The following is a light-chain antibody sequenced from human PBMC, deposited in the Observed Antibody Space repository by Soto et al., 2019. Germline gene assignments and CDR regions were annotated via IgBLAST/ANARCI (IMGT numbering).Light chain of an antibody. CDR2: DVS. Sequence: QSALTQPRSVSGSPGQSVTISCTGTNSDVGGYNYVSWYLQHPGKAPKVMIYDVSKRPSGVPDRFSGSKSGNTASLTISGLQSEDEADYYCNSFRVSHLYVFGTGTKVTVL. J-gene: IGLJ1*01. V-gene: IGLV2-11*01. CDR3: NSFRVSHLYV. CDR1: NSDVGGYNY.